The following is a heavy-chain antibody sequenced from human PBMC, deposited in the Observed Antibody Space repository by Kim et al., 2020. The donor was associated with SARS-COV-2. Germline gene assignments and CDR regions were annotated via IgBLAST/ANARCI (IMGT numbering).Heavy chain of an antibody. V-gene: IGHV1-46*01. CDR3: ARESAVAAGPPWFDP. J-gene: IGHJ5*02. CDR2: INPSGGAP. D-gene: IGHD6-13*01. Sequence: ASVKVSCKASGNTFSNYYMHWVRQAPGQGLEWMGIINPSGGAPTYAQKFQGRVTMTRDTSTSTVYIELSSLRSEDTAVYYCARESAVAAGPPWFDPWGQGTLVIVSS. CDR1: GNTFSNYY.